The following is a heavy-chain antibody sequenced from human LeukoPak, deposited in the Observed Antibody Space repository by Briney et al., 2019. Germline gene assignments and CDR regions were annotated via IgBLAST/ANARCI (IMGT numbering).Heavy chain of an antibody. CDR1: GFTLSSYS. J-gene: IGHJ3*02. CDR3: ARDLGIAGTTHAFDI. D-gene: IGHD1-14*01. V-gene: IGHV3-53*01. CDR2: IYGGGPT. Sequence: GGSLRLSCATSGFTLSSYSMDWVRQAPGRGLECVSVIYGGGPTYYADSVKGRFTISRDTAKNTLYLQMNSLRGEDTAVYFCARDLGIAGTTHAFDIWGHGTMVTVSS.